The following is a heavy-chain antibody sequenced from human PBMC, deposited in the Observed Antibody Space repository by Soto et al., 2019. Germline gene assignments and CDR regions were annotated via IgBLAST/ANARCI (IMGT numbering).Heavy chain of an antibody. J-gene: IGHJ6*02. CDR2: IYPGDSDT. Sequence: GESLKISCTGSGYSFTSYWIGWVRQMPGKGLEWMGIIYPGDSDTRYSPSFQGQVTISADKSISTAYLQWSSLKASDTAMYYCAREIAAADTYYGMDVWGQGTTVTVSS. D-gene: IGHD6-13*01. CDR3: AREIAAADTYYGMDV. CDR1: GYSFTSYW. V-gene: IGHV5-51*01.